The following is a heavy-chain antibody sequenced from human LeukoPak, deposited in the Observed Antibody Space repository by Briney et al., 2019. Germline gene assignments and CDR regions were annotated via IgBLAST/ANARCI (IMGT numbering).Heavy chain of an antibody. J-gene: IGHJ6*02. Sequence: ASVKVSCKASGYTFTSYDINWVRQATGQGLEWMGWMNPNSGNTGYAQKFQGRVTMTRNTSISTAYMELSSLRSEDTAVYYCARVPYYDFWSGYYLTSPNYYYYYGMDVWGQGTTVTVSS. CDR3: ARVPYYDFWSGYYLTSPNYYYYYGMDV. CDR2: MNPNSGNT. V-gene: IGHV1-8*01. D-gene: IGHD3-3*01. CDR1: GYTFTSYD.